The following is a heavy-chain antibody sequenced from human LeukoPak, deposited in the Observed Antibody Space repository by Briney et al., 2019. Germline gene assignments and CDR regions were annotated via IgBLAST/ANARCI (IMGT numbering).Heavy chain of an antibody. D-gene: IGHD3-10*01. V-gene: IGHV4-30-4*01. Sequence: SQTLSLTCTVSGGSISSGDYYWSWIRQPPGKGLEWIGYIYSSGTTYYNLSLKSRLTISIDASKNQFSLKLTSVTAADTAFYYCARAGISMIRALHWGQGTLVTVSS. CDR3: ARAGISMIRALH. J-gene: IGHJ4*02. CDR1: GGSISSGDYY. CDR2: IYSSGTT.